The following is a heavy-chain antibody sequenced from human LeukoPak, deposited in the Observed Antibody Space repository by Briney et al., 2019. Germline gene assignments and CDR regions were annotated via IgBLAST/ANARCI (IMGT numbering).Heavy chain of an antibody. Sequence: AETLSLTCTVSGGSMNNYYWTWIRQPPGKGLEWIGYIYNSGTTNYNPSLKSRVIISVDTSKNQFSLKVTSVTAADTAVYYCARERATVSMRLFDFWGQGTLVTVSS. CDR1: GGSMNNYY. D-gene: IGHD4-11*01. CDR2: IYNSGTT. J-gene: IGHJ4*02. CDR3: ARERATVSMRLFDF. V-gene: IGHV4-59*12.